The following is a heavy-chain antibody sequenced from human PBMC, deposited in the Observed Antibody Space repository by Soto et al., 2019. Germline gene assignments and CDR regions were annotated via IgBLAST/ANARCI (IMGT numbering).Heavy chain of an antibody. Sequence: QVQLVQSGAAVKKPGASVKVSCEASGYTFSAYFIHWVRQAPGQGLEWMGYINPKTGDTTYAQKFQGSVSMTGDPSISTAYLELTSLTSDDTAVYFCAREGRGTRRYFFWGQGTLVTVSS. CDR3: AREGRGTRRYFF. V-gene: IGHV1-2*04. CDR1: GYTFSAYF. J-gene: IGHJ4*02. D-gene: IGHD3-10*01. CDR2: INPKTGDT.